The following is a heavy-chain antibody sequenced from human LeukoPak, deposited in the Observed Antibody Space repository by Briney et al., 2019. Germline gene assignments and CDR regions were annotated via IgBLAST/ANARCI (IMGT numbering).Heavy chain of an antibody. CDR1: GFPFCGYA. V-gene: IGHV3-30-3*01. D-gene: IGHD3-10*01. Sequence: GGSLRLSCTASGFPFCGYAMHWVRQAPGKGLEWVAFILYDGSNEYYADTVKGRFTISRDNSKNTLYLQMNSLSVEDTAVYYCARVGYYASGPFSYFDYWGQGTLVTVSS. CDR2: ILYDGSNE. CDR3: ARVGYYASGPFSYFDY. J-gene: IGHJ4*02.